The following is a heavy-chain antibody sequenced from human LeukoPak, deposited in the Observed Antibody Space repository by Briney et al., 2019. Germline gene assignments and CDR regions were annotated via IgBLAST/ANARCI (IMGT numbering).Heavy chain of an antibody. CDR2: IYHSGST. D-gene: IGHD3-10*01. CDR3: ARGPGYYYGSGSA. V-gene: IGHV4-38-2*02. J-gene: IGHJ5*02. CDR1: GFSISSGYY. Sequence: SETLSLTCTVSGFSISSGYYWGWIRQPPGKGLEWIGSIYHSGSTYFNPSLKSRVTISVDTSKNQFSLKLSSVTAADTAMYYCARGPGYYYGSGSAWGQGTLVTVSS.